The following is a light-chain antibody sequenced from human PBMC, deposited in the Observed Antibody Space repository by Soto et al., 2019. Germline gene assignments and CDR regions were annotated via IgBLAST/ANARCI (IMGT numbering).Light chain of an antibody. CDR1: SSNIGAGYD. Sequence: QPVLTQPPSVSGAPGQRVTISCTGSSSNIGAGYDVHWYQQLPGTAPKLLIYGNSNRPSGVPDRFSGSKSGTSASLAITGLQAEDEADYYCQSYDSSLSRVFGTGTKPTVL. J-gene: IGLJ1*01. V-gene: IGLV1-40*01. CDR2: GNS. CDR3: QSYDSSLSRV.